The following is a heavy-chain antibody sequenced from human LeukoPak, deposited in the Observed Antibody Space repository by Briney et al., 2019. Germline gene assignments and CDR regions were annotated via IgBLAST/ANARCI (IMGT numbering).Heavy chain of an antibody. CDR3: ARGPLVSTITSWYFDY. CDR2: IIPILGIA. J-gene: IGHJ4*02. V-gene: IGHV1-69*04. Sequence: VASVNVSCKASGGTFSSYAISWVRQAPGQGLEWMGRIIPILGIANYAQKFQGRVTITADKSTSTAYMELSSLRSEDTAVYYCARGPLVSTITSWYFDYWGQGTLVTVSS. D-gene: IGHD5/OR15-5a*01. CDR1: GGTFSSYA.